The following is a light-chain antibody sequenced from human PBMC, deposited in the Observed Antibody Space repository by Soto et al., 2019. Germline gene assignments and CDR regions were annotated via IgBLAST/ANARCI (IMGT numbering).Light chain of an antibody. CDR1: QGTRSD. CDR2: GAS. V-gene: IGKV1-6*01. J-gene: IGKJ1*01. CDR3: LQDYNFPWA. Sequence: IQMTQSPSSLSASVGDRVTISCRASQGTRSDLAWYQQKPGKVPKLLIYGASKLESGVPSRFSGSGFGTDFTLTISSLQPEDFATYYCLQDYNFPWAFGQGTKVE.